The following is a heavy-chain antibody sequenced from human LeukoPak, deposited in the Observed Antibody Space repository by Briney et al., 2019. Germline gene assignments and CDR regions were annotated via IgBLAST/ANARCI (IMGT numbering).Heavy chain of an antibody. Sequence: PGGSLRLSSAASGFVFSTYGMHWVRQAPGKGLEWVAVIFSDGYTKYYAGSLRDRFTISRDDSKNTLYLHMNSLIPGDTGVYYCARASGPLDFWGQGTLLTVSS. CDR2: IFSDGYTK. CDR3: ARASGPLDF. V-gene: IGHV3-33*01. J-gene: IGHJ4*02. CDR1: GFVFSTYG. D-gene: IGHD3-10*01.